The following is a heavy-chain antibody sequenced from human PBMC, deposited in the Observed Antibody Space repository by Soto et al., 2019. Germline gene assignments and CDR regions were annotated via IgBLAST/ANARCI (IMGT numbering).Heavy chain of an antibody. D-gene: IGHD2-21*02. V-gene: IGHV4-59*01. CDR1: GGSISGYY. CDR3: TRDGDGRMTTNPYYYYGMDV. CDR2: VYYSGGA. Sequence: SETLSLTCTVSGGSISGYYWSWIRQPPGKGLEWIGNVYYSGGAKYNPSVKGRVSISVDTSKNQFSLNLSSVTAADTAVYYCTRDGDGRMTTNPYYYYGMDVWGPGITVTVSS. J-gene: IGHJ6*02.